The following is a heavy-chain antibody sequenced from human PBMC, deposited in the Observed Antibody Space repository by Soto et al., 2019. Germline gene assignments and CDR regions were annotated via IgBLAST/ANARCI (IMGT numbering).Heavy chain of an antibody. CDR2: ISKSGSVI. D-gene: IGHD3-3*01. CDR1: GLTFSSNE. J-gene: IGHJ6*02. V-gene: IGHV3-48*03. Sequence: PGGSLRLSCGASGLTFSSNEMHWVRQAPGKGLEWLEYISKSGSVIYYADSVKGRFTISRDNAKNLLYLQTNSLSAQDTAVHFRGSVNLRFSYGIDVWRQGTTVTVSS. CDR3: GSVNLRFSYGIDV.